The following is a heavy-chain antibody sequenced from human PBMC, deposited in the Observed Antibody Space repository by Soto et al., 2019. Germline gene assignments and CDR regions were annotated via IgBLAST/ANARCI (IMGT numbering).Heavy chain of an antibody. CDR2: IDGVVAGT. V-gene: IGHV3-74*01. CDR1: GVTLTNYW. J-gene: IGHJ4*01. Sequence: GSLRLSCAASGVTLTNYWMHWVREGPGKGRLWGSRIDGVVAGTSYSDSVRGRFTISRDSAENMLYLQMQSLRAENTAVYYCTTVFEYRGQGTLVPLSS. CDR3: TTVFEY.